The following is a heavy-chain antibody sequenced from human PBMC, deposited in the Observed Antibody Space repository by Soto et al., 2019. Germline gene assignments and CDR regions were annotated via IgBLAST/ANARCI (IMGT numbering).Heavy chain of an antibody. CDR1: GFTFSSYW. Sequence: EVQLVASGGGLVQPGGSLRLSCAASGFTFSSYWMHWVRQAPGKGLVWVSHINTDGSSTSYADSVKGRFTISRDNAKNTLYLQMNSLRVEDTAVYYCTRPAGLGGSSFSIAWFDPWGQGTLVTVSS. D-gene: IGHD6-6*01. J-gene: IGHJ5*02. CDR3: TRPAGLGGSSFSIAWFDP. V-gene: IGHV3-74*01. CDR2: INTDGSST.